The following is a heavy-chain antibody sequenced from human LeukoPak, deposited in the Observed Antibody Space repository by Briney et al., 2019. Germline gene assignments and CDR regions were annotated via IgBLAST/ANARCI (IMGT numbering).Heavy chain of an antibody. Sequence: GGSLRLSCAASGFTFSDYAMSWVRQAPGKGLEWVSAISDSGGATNYADSVKGRFTISRDNSKNMLYMQMNSLTAEDTAVYYCGKRSWDGGACNCDYWGQGTLVTVSS. J-gene: IGHJ4*02. CDR3: GKRSWDGGACNCDY. V-gene: IGHV3-23*01. CDR2: ISDSGGAT. D-gene: IGHD2-21*02. CDR1: GFTFSDYA.